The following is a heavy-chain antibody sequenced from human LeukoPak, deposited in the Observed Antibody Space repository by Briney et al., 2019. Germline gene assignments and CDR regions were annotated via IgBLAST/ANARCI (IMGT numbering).Heavy chain of an antibody. D-gene: IGHD2-2*02. V-gene: IGHV3-9*01. J-gene: IGHJ4*02. CDR2: VSWNSGNI. Sequence: GRSLRLSCEASGFTFGDYAMHWVRQAPGKGLEWVSSVSWNSGNIDYADSVKGRFTISRDNAKNSLYLQMNGLRPGDTALYYCAKTPAAILIGSGNYFDYWGQGTLVTVSS. CDR3: AKTPAAILIGSGNYFDY. CDR1: GFTFGDYA.